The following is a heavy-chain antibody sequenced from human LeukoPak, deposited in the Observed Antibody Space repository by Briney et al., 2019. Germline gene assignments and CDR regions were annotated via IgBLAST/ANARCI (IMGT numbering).Heavy chain of an antibody. J-gene: IGHJ4*02. CDR3: ARYPGSSGWYSY. D-gene: IGHD6-19*01. CDR1: GFTVSSNY. V-gene: IGHV3-66*01. Sequence: GGSLRLSCAASGFTVSSNYMSWVRQAPGKGLEWDSVIYSGGSTYYADSVKGRFTISRDNSKNTLYLQMNSLRAEDTAVYYCARYPGSSGWYSYWGQGTLVTVSS. CDR2: IYSGGST.